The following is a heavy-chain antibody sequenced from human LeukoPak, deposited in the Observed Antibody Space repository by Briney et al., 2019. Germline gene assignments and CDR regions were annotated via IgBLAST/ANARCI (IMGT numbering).Heavy chain of an antibody. V-gene: IGHV3-23*01. CDR2: ISGSGGST. CDR3: ATWAHSGWYGRGPLFDY. J-gene: IGHJ4*02. D-gene: IGHD6-19*01. CDR1: GFTFSSYA. Sequence: PGRSLRLSCAASGFTFSSYAMSWVRQAPGKGLEWVSAISGSGGSTYYADSVKGRFTISRDNSKNTLYLQMNSLRAEDTAVYYCATWAHSGWYGRGPLFDYWGQGTLVTVSS.